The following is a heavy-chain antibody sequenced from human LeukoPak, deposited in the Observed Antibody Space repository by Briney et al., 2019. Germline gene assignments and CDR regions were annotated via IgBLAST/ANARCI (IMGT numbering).Heavy chain of an antibody. Sequence: SETLSLTCAVSGVSISGSYYYWGWIRQPPGKGLEWIGNIYYSGSTYYNASLQSRVTISIDTSKNQFSLRLNSVTAADTAVYYCARGGYSYGFWGQGTLVTVSS. D-gene: IGHD5-18*01. CDR3: ARGGYSYGF. CDR1: GVSISGSYYY. CDR2: IYYSGST. J-gene: IGHJ4*02. V-gene: IGHV4-39*07.